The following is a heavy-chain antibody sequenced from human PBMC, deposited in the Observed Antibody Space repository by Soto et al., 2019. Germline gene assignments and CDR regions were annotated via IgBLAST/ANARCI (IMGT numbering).Heavy chain of an antibody. CDR2: IYYSGST. D-gene: IGHD3-22*01. J-gene: IGHJ3*02. V-gene: IGHV4-31*03. CDR1: GGSISSGGYY. Sequence: PWETLSLTCTVSGGSISSGGYYWSWIRQHPGKGLGWIGYIYYSGSTYYNPSLKRRVTISVDTSKNQFSLKLSSVTAADTAVYYCACNLAYYDSSATTLDAFDIWGQGTMVTVSS. CDR3: ACNLAYYDSSATTLDAFDI.